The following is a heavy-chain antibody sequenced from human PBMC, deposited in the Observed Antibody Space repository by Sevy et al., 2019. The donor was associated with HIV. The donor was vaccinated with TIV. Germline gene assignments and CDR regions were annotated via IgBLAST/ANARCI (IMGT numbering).Heavy chain of an antibody. CDR1: GFTFSDYY. V-gene: IGHV3-11*01. J-gene: IGHJ4*02. CDR3: ARSPTVGATELDY. D-gene: IGHD1-26*01. Sequence: GGSLRLSCAASGFTFSDYYITWIRQVPGRGLQWVSSITSSGTSIYYADSVTGRFTTSRDNAKNSLFLQMNSLRADDTAMYYCARSPTVGATELDYWGQGTLVTVSS. CDR2: ITSSGTSI.